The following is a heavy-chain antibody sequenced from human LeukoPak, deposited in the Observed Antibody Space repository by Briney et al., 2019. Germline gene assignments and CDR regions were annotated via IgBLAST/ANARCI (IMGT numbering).Heavy chain of an antibody. CDR3: ARVVDYYDSSGLSYYFDY. D-gene: IGHD3-22*01. CDR2: IYTSGST. CDR1: GGSISSYY. Sequence: SETLSLTCTVSGGSISSYYWSWIRQPAGKGLEWIGRIYTSGSTNYNPSLKSRVTMSVDTSKNQFSLKLSSVTAADTAVYYCARVVDYYDSSGLSYYFDYWGQGTLVTVSS. V-gene: IGHV4-4*07. J-gene: IGHJ4*02.